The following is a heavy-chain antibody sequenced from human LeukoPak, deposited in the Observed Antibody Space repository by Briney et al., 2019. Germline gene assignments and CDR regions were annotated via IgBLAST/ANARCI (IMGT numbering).Heavy chain of an antibody. V-gene: IGHV3-11*06. D-gene: IGHD3-9*01. CDR1: GFTFSDYY. Sequence: PGGSLRLSCAASGFTFSDYYMSWIRQAPGKGLELVSYISSGSTYINYADSVKGRFTISRDNAKNSLYLQMNSLRAEDTALYHCVRATDTGSSSPDYWGQGTLVTVSS. CDR2: ISSGSTYI. CDR3: VRATDTGSSSPDY. J-gene: IGHJ4*02.